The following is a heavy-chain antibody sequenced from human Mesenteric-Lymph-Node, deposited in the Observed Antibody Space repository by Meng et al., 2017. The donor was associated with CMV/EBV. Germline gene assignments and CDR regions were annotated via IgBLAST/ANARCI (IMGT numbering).Heavy chain of an antibody. CDR2: IYSGGNT. Sequence: GESLKISCEVSESTVSGRYMSWVRQAPGKGLEWVSVIYSGGNTYYADSVKGRFTISRDNSKNTLYLQMNSLTTEDTAVYYCATLNILTGYFGSPHDFWGQGTLVTVSS. CDR1: ESTVSGRY. V-gene: IGHV3-66*02. D-gene: IGHD3-9*01. J-gene: IGHJ4*02. CDR3: ATLNILTGYFGSPHDF.